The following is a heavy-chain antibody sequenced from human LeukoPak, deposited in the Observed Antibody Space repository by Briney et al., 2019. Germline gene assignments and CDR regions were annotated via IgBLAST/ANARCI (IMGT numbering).Heavy chain of an antibody. CDR1: GFTFSSYG. CDR2: ISYDGSNK. J-gene: IGHJ4*02. D-gene: IGHD5-18*01. V-gene: IGHV3-30*18. CDR3: AKDSSYSSGYSYGYYFDY. Sequence: GRSLRLSCAASGFTFSSYGMHWVRQAPGKGLEWVAVISYDGSNKYYADSVKGRFTISRDNSKNTLYLQMNSLRAEDTAVYYCAKDSSYSSGYSYGYYFDYWGQGTLVTVSS.